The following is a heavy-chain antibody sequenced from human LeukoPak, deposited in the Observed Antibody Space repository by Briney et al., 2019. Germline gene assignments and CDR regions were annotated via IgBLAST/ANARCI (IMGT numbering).Heavy chain of an antibody. CDR2: IYYSGST. CDR3: ARQEYNWKIDY. V-gene: IGHV4-59*08. J-gene: IGHJ4*02. Sequence: SETLSLTCTVSGGSISSYYWSWIRPPPGKGLAWIGYIYYSGSTNYNPSLKSRVTISVDTSKNQFSLKLSSVTAADTAVYYCARQEYNWKIDYWGQGTLVTVSS. D-gene: IGHD1-20*01. CDR1: GGSISSYY.